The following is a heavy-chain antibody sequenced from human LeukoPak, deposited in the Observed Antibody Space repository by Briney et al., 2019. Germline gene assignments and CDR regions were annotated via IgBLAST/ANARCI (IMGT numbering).Heavy chain of an antibody. J-gene: IGHJ3*02. Sequence: GGSLRLSCAASGFTFSSYSMNWVRQAPGKGLEWVSSISSSSSYIYYADSVKGRFTISRDNAKNSLYLQMNSLRAEDTAVYYCARACRPVFDIWAKGQWSPSLQ. CDR1: GFTFSSYS. CDR2: ISSSSSYI. CDR3: ARACRPVFDI. V-gene: IGHV3-21*01.